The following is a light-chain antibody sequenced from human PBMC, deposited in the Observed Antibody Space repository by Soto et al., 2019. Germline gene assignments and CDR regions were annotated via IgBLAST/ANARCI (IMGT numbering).Light chain of an antibody. CDR3: QQTYSTPFT. J-gene: IGKJ3*01. CDR2: GAS. Sequence: DIQMTQSPSSLSASVGDRVTITCRASQSINKYINWYQQKPGKAPNLLINGASSLQSGVPSRFSGSESGTDFTLTISNLQPEDFATYYCQQTYSTPFTFGPGTKVDIK. CDR1: QSINKY. V-gene: IGKV1-39*01.